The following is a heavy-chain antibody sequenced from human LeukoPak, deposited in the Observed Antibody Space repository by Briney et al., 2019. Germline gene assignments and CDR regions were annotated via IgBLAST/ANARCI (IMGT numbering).Heavy chain of an antibody. CDR1: GYTFTTYA. J-gene: IGHJ4*02. V-gene: IGHV1-3*01. CDR3: ARDPIGSRWPYYYDY. Sequence: ASVKVSCKASGYTFTTYAMHWVRQAPGQRLEWMGWINAGNGNTKYSQKFQARVTITRDTSASTAYMELSSLRSEDTAVYYCARDPIGSRWPYYYDYWGQGALVTVSS. CDR2: INAGNGNT. D-gene: IGHD6-13*01.